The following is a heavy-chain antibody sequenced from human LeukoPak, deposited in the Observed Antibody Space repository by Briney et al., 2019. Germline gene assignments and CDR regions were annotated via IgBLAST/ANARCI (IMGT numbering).Heavy chain of an antibody. Sequence: SVKVSCKASGYTFTSYGISWVRQAPGQGLEWMGWIIPFLGITNYAQKFQGRVTITADKSTSTAYMELSSLRSEDTAVYYCASRVDTAMVTEQPNWFDPWGQGTLVTVSS. J-gene: IGHJ5*02. CDR2: IIPFLGIT. CDR1: GYTFTSYG. V-gene: IGHV1-69*10. CDR3: ASRVDTAMVTEQPNWFDP. D-gene: IGHD5-18*01.